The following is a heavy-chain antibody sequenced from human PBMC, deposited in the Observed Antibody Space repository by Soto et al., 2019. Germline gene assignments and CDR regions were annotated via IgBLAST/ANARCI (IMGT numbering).Heavy chain of an antibody. V-gene: IGHV4-31*07. J-gene: IGHJ4*02. CDR3: TRGDY. CDR1: GESITSLGYY. D-gene: IGHD3-3*01. CDR2: VSYTGST. Sequence: QVHLQESGPGLVKPSQTLSLACSVSGESITSLGYYWTWVRQPPGKGLEWIGFVSYTGSTFYNSALRRRTTKSSHTSQNLFFLEVRSVTVAATALYFFTRGDYGGRGVLVTVAS.